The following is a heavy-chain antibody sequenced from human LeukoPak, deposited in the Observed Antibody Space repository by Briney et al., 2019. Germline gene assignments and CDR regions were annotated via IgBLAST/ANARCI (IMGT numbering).Heavy chain of an antibody. V-gene: IGHV3-30*02. Sequence: PGGSLRLSCAASGFTFSSYGMHWVRQAPGKGLEWVAFIRYDGSNKYYADSVKGRFTISRDNSKNTLYLQMNSLRAEDTAVYYCAKLYYSSSWRGAFDPWGQGTLVTVSS. CDR3: AKLYYSSSWRGAFDP. CDR2: IRYDGSNK. CDR1: GFTFSSYG. D-gene: IGHD6-13*01. J-gene: IGHJ5*02.